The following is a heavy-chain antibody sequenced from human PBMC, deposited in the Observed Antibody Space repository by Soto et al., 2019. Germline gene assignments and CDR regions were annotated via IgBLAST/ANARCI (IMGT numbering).Heavy chain of an antibody. V-gene: IGHV2-5*02. Sequence: KESGPTLVTPTQTLTLTCTFSGFSLSTSGVGVGWIRQPPGKALEWLALIYWDDDKRYSPSLKSRLTITKDTSKNQVVLTMTNMDPVHTATYYCAHTEQLWYAFDIWGQGTMVTVSS. CDR2: IYWDDDK. D-gene: IGHD5-18*01. CDR3: AHTEQLWYAFDI. CDR1: GFSLSTSGVG. J-gene: IGHJ3*02.